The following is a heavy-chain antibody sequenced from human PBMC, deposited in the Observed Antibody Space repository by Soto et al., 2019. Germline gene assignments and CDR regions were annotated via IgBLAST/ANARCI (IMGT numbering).Heavy chain of an antibody. J-gene: IGHJ6*03. CDR2: IWYDGSNK. CDR1: GFTFSSYG. D-gene: IGHD6-6*01. Sequence: GGSLRLSCAASGFTFSSYGMHWVRQAPGKGLEWVAVIWYDGSNKYYADSVKDRFTISRDNSKNTLYLQMNSLRAEDTAVYYCASTRRYSSSGYYMDVWGKGTTVTVSS. V-gene: IGHV3-33*08. CDR3: ASTRRYSSSGYYMDV.